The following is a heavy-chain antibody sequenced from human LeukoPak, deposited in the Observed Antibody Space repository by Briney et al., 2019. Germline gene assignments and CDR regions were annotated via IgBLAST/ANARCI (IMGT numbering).Heavy chain of an antibody. V-gene: IGHV4-34*01. CDR3: ARGRVVGSGSYY. Sequence: PSETLSLNCAVYSGXFSGYSCTWIRQPPGEGLEWIGEINHSGSTNYNPSLKSRVTISVDTSKNQFSLKLSSVTAADTAVYYCARGRVVGSGSYYWGQGTLVTVSS. CDR2: INHSGST. CDR1: SGXFSGYS. D-gene: IGHD3-10*01. J-gene: IGHJ4*02.